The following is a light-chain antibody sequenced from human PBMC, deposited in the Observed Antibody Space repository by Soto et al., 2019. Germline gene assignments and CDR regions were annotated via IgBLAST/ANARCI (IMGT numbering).Light chain of an antibody. J-gene: IGKJ1*01. CDR1: QSVSSGY. Sequence: EVVMTQSPATLSVSPGERVTLSCRASQSVSSGYLAWYQQKPGQAPRLLIYGASSRATGIPDRFSGSGSGTDFTLTISRLEPEDFAVYYCQQYETSPRTFGQGTKVDIK. CDR3: QQYETSPRT. V-gene: IGKV3-20*01. CDR2: GAS.